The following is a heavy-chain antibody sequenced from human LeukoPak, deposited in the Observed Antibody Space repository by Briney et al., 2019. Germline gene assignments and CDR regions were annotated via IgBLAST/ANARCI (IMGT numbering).Heavy chain of an antibody. J-gene: IGHJ6*02. V-gene: IGHV4-34*01. CDR2: INHSGST. D-gene: IGHD2-2*01. CDR1: GGSFSGYY. Sequence: SETLSLTCAVYGGSFSGYYWSWIRQPPGKGLEWIGEINHSGSTNYNPSLKSRVTISVDTSKNQFSLKLSSVTAADTAVYYCARASRKYCSSTSCFPRYGMDVWGQGTTVTVSS. CDR3: ARASRKYCSSTSCFPRYGMDV.